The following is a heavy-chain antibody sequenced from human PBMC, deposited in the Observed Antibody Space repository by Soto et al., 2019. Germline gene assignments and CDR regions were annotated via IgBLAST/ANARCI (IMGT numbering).Heavy chain of an antibody. J-gene: IGHJ4*02. V-gene: IGHV1-18*04. D-gene: IGHD6-13*01. Sequence: GASVKVSCKASGYTFTSYCISWVRQAPGQGLEWMGWISAYNGNTNYAQKLQGRVTMTTDTSTSTAYMELRSLRSDDTAVYYCARVAIAAAGPYFDYWGQGTLVTVSS. CDR1: GYTFTSYC. CDR2: ISAYNGNT. CDR3: ARVAIAAAGPYFDY.